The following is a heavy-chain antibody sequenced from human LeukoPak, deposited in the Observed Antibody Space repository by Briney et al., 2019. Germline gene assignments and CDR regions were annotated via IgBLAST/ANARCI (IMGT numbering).Heavy chain of an antibody. D-gene: IGHD1-26*01. CDR2: IYTCEYN. CDR3: ARVLVGANYYYYYMDV. J-gene: IGHJ6*03. V-gene: IGHV4-4*07. CDR1: GGHIRSYY. Sequence: PSDPVPLTCCVRGGHIRSYYWRWIQPPAPKGLDWIGRIYTCEYNNYNPSLKSRVTISVDKSKNQFSLKLSSVTAADTAVYFCARVLVGANYYYYYMDVWGKGTTVTVSS.